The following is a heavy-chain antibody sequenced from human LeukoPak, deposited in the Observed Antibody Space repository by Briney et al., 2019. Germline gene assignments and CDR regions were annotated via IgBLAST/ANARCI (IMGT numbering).Heavy chain of an antibody. V-gene: IGHV4-34*01. CDR2: INHSGST. J-gene: IGHJ4*02. CDR3: ALYYYDSGGYLQTIRDY. D-gene: IGHD3-22*01. CDR1: GGSFSGYY. Sequence: SETLSLTCAVYGGSFSGYYWSWIRQPPGKGLEWIGEINHSGSTNYNPSLKSRVTISVDTSKNQFSLKLSSVTAADTAVYYCALYYYDSGGYLQTIRDYWGQGTLVTVSS.